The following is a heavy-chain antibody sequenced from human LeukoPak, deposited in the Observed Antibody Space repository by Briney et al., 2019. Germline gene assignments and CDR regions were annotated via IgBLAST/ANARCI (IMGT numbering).Heavy chain of an antibody. J-gene: IGHJ4*02. CDR2: IIPIFGTA. V-gene: IGHV1-69*01. D-gene: IGHD5-18*01. CDR1: GGTFSIYA. Sequence: EASVKVSCKDSGGTFSIYAISWVRQAPGQGLEWMGGIIPIFGTANYAQKFQGRVTITADESTSTAYMELSSLRSEDTAVYYCARVEGYSYGIDYWGQGTLVTVSS. CDR3: ARVEGYSYGIDY.